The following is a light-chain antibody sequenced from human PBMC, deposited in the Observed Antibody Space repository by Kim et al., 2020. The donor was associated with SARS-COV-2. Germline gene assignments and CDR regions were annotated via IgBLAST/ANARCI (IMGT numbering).Light chain of an antibody. J-gene: IGLJ3*02. V-gene: IGLV4-60*03. CDR2: VDGSGDY. CDR1: SGHSSYI. Sequence: QLVLTQSSSASASLGSSVKLTCTLSSGHSSYIIAWHQQQPGKAPRYLINVDGSGDYNRGSAVPDRFSGSSSGADRYLTISNLQSEDEADYYCETWGSETVFGGGTQLTVL. CDR3: ETWGSETV.